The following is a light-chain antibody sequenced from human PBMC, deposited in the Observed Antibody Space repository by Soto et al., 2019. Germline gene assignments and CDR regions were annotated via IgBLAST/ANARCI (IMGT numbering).Light chain of an antibody. CDR1: QTIRSW. CDR3: QHYNSYSEA. J-gene: IGKJ1*01. Sequence: DIQMTHSPSTLSVSLGCRFGITCLASQTIRSWLAWYQQKPGKAPKLLIYKASTLKSGVPSRFSGSGSGTEFTLTISSLQPDDFATYYCQHYNSYSEAFGQGTKVDIK. CDR2: KAS. V-gene: IGKV1-5*03.